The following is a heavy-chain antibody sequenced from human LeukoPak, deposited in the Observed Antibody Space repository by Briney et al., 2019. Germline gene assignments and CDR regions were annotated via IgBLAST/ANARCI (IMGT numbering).Heavy chain of an antibody. CDR1: GFTVSNNY. V-gene: IGHV3-66*01. D-gene: IGHD3-9*01. CDR2: IYSGDTT. J-gene: IGHJ4*02. Sequence: GGSLRLSCAASGFTVSNNYMSWVRQAPGKGLEWVSVIYSGDTTYYADSVKGRFTISRDNSKNTLYLQMNSLRAEDTAVYYCARGADSGYSSDNWGQGTLVSVSS. CDR3: ARGADSGYSSDN.